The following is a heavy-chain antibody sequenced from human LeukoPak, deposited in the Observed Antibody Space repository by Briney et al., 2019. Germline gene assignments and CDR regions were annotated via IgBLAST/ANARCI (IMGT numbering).Heavy chain of an antibody. CDR1: GYIFNSYG. CDR2: INTYSGDT. J-gene: IGHJ4*02. V-gene: IGHV1-18*01. D-gene: IGHD2-2*03. CDR3: VRIDHGSYDY. Sequence: ASVKVSCKASGYIFNSYGISLVRLAPGQGLEWMAWINTYSGDTNYAKNLQGRVTVTTHTSTSTAYMELKSLRSDDTAVYYCVRIDHGSYDYWGQGTLVTVSS.